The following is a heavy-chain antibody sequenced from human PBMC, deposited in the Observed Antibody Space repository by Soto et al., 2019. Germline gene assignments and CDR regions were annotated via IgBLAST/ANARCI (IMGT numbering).Heavy chain of an antibody. Sequence: QVQLVQSGAEVKKPGASVKVSCRASGFTFTLYSMHWVRQAPGQRLEWMGWINGGSGKTKYSQKFPGRVTIARDTSASTAYMEVSSLRSEDTAVYYCARYSGNYQDAFDIWGQGTMVTVSS. CDR1: GFTFTLYS. CDR3: ARYSGNYQDAFDI. D-gene: IGHD1-26*01. V-gene: IGHV1-3*01. J-gene: IGHJ3*02. CDR2: INGGSGKT.